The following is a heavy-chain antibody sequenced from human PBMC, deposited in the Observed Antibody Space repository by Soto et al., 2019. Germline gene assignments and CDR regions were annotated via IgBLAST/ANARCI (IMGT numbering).Heavy chain of an antibody. D-gene: IGHD3-22*01. V-gene: IGHV3-23*01. CDR2: RSGDGRT. CDR1: GFTFSDSV. CDR3: VKWHTSNFDSLPFTGFDF. Sequence: GGSLRLSCVGSGFTFSDSVMAWARQAPGKGLEWLSVRSGDGRTRYALSVTGRFTISRDNSKNTLYLQMRSLRAEDAAAYYCVKWHTSNFDSLPFTGFDFWGQGTQVTVSS. J-gene: IGHJ4*02.